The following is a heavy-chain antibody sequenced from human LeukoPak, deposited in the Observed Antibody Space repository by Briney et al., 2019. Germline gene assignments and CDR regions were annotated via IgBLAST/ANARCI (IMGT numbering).Heavy chain of an antibody. D-gene: IGHD3-9*01. CDR1: GFTFSSYV. J-gene: IGHJ4*02. CDR3: VRDNDWAFHY. V-gene: IGHV3-48*02. Sequence: GGSLRLSCAASGFTFSSYVMSWVRQAPGKGLEWVSYINHDAERIYYADSVKGRFTISRDNADNSLNLQMNSLRDEDTALYYCVRDNDWAFHYWGQGTLVTVSS. CDR2: INHDAERI.